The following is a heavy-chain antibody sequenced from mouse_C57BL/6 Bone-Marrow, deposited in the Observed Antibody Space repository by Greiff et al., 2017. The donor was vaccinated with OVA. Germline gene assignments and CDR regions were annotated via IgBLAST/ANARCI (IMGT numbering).Heavy chain of an antibody. V-gene: IGHV1-59*01. CDR1: GYTFTSYW. CDR2: IDPSDSYT. J-gene: IGHJ2*01. CDR3: ARGYSLDY. D-gene: IGHD3-1*01. Sequence: QVQLQQPGAELVRPGTSVKLSCKASGYTFTSYWMHWVKQRPGQGLEWIGVIDPSDSYTNYNQKFKGKATLTVDTSSSTAYMQLSSLTSEDSAVYYCARGYSLDYWGQGTTLTVSS.